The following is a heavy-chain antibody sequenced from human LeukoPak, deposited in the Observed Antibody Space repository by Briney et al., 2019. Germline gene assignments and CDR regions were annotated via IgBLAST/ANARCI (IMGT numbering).Heavy chain of an antibody. CDR3: ARRGPYYGSRFDY. J-gene: IGHJ4*02. V-gene: IGHV3-21*01. D-gene: IGHD3-22*01. Sequence: PGGSLRLSCAASGFTFSSYSMNWVRQAPGKGLEWVSSISSSSSYIYYADSVKGRFTISRDNAKNSLYLQMNSLRAEDTAVYYCARRGPYYGSRFDYWGQGTLVTVSS. CDR2: ISSSSSYI. CDR1: GFTFSSYS.